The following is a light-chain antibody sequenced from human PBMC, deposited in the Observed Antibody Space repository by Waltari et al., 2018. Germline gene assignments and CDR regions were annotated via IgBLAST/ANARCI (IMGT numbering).Light chain of an antibody. CDR2: SAS. CDR1: QSITSH. CDR3: QQSYITPYT. V-gene: IGKV1-39*01. Sequence: DIQMTHDPSSMSAAVVDRVTRTCRTSQSITSHLNWFQQQPGKAPKLLIHSASALQSGVPSRFSGRGSGTHFTLTISSLQPEDFATYFCQQSYITPYTFGQGPNWRSN. J-gene: IGKJ2*01.